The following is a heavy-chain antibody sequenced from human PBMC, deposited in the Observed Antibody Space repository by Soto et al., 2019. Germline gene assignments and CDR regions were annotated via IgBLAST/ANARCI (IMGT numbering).Heavy chain of an antibody. D-gene: IGHD5-12*01. CDR2: ISADNDNT. Sequence: VQLVQSGGEVRKPGASVTVSCRASGYTFTKYGISWVRQAPGQGLEWMGWISADNDNTNYAQNLQGRVTMTTDTSTSTAYMQLRRLRSDATAVYFCARGTSGYDYGLFDFWGQGTLVTVSS. V-gene: IGHV1-18*01. CDR3: ARGTSGYDYGLFDF. J-gene: IGHJ4*02. CDR1: GYTFTKYG.